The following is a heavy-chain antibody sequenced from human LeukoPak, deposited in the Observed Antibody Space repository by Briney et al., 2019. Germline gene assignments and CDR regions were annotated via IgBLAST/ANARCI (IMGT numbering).Heavy chain of an antibody. J-gene: IGHJ4*02. Sequence: GGSLRLSCAASGFTFSSYAMHWVRQAPGKGLEWVAVISYDGSNKYYADSVKGRFTISRDNSKNTLYLQMNSLRAEDTAVYYCARGGTPYYYDSSGYPYWGQGTLVTVSS. D-gene: IGHD3-22*01. CDR3: ARGGTPYYYDSSGYPY. CDR1: GFTFSSYA. V-gene: IGHV3-30*04. CDR2: ISYDGSNK.